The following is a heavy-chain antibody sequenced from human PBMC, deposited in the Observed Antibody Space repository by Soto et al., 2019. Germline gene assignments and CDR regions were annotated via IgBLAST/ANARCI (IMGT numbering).Heavy chain of an antibody. J-gene: IGHJ6*03. CDR3: TSLSVDRPHHMDV. CDR1: GFTFGAYA. CDR2: IRSKAYGGTT. Sequence: GSLRLSCTASGFTFGAYAMRSFRQAPGKGLEWVGFIRSKAYGGTTEYAASVKGRFTISRDDSKSIAYLQMNSLKTEDTAVYYCTSLSVDRPHHMDVWGKGSTVTASS. V-gene: IGHV3-49*03.